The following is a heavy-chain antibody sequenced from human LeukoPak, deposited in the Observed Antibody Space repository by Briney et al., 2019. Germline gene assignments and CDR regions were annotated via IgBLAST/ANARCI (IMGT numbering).Heavy chain of an antibody. J-gene: IGHJ4*02. CDR2: IYSGGST. D-gene: IGHD3-22*01. V-gene: IGHV3-53*01. Sequence: GGSLRLSCAASGFTVSSNYMSWVRQAPGKGLEWVSVIYSGGSTYYADSVKGRFTISRDNSKNTLYLQMNSLRAEDTAVYYRAKDPITMIVVVIPNYFDYWGQGTLVTVSS. CDR1: GFTVSSNY. CDR3: AKDPITMIVVVIPNYFDY.